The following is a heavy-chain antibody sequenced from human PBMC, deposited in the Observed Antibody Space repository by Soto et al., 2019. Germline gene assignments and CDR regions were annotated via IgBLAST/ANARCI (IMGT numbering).Heavy chain of an antibody. CDR1: GFTFSNFA. CDR3: AKDPYYDSSGYRDAFEI. D-gene: IGHD3-22*01. V-gene: IGHV3-23*01. Sequence: EVQLLESGGGLVQPGGSLRLSCAASGFTFSNFAMSWVRQAPGKGLKWVSVISGSGTSTYYADSVKGRFAISRDASKNTLFLQMNSLRAEDTAVYYCAKDPYYDSSGYRDAFEIWGQGTMVTVSS. CDR2: ISGSGTST. J-gene: IGHJ3*02.